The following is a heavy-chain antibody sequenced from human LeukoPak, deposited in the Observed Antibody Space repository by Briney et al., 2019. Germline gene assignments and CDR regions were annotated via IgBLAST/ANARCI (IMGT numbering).Heavy chain of an antibody. CDR1: GYAFTGYY. CDR2: INPNSGGT. V-gene: IGHV1-2*02. CDR3: ARVLRSSVGSIAVAGTAAFDI. Sequence: ASVKVSCKASGYAFTGYYMHWVRQAPGQGLEWMGWINPNSGGTNYAQKFQGRGTITRDTSINTAYMGLSRLRSDDTAVYYCARVLRSSVGSIAVAGTAAFDIWGQGTMVTVSS. J-gene: IGHJ3*02. D-gene: IGHD6-19*01.